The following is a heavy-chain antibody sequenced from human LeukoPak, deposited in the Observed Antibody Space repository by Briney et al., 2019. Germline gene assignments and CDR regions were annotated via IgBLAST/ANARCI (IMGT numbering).Heavy chain of an antibody. CDR2: MSYTGSGST. V-gene: IGHV4-59*08. CDR1: GGSISSYY. D-gene: IGHD3-10*01. J-gene: IGHJ4*02. CDR3: VSGRGGFDF. Sequence: SETLSLTCTVSGGSISSYYWSWIRQPPGKGLEWIGYMSYTGSGSTNYNPSLKSRVTISADTSKNQLSLNLSSVTAADTAVYYCVSGRGGFDFWGQGTLVTVSS.